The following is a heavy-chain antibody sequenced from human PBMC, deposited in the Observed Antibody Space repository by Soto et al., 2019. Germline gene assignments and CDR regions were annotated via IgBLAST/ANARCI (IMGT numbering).Heavy chain of an antibody. CDR2: TYYRSKWNS. CDR3: VRGQFSAFDC. V-gene: IGHV6-1*01. CDR1: GDSVSRTGVA. J-gene: IGHJ4*02. Sequence: QVQLHQSGPGLVKPSQTLSLTCAISGDSVSRTGVAWNWIRQSPSRGLEWLGRTYYRSKWNSDYAVSVRGRITINPDTSKSQFSLQLNSVTPEDTAVYYCVRGQFSAFDCWGQGTLVTVSS.